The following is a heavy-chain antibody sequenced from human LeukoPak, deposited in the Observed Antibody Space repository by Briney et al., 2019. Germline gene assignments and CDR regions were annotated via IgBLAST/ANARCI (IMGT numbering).Heavy chain of an antibody. V-gene: IGHV3-11*04. D-gene: IGHD2/OR15-2a*01. CDR3: ARDLSWRSRVYDL. Sequence: GGSLRLSCVAPGFTLSDSYMTWVRQAPGKGLEWVSTISGSGSAEDYADSVKGRFTISRDNAKSSMSLEMNTLRAEDTAVYYCARDLSWRSRVYDLWGQGTLVTVSS. CDR1: GFTLSDSY. J-gene: IGHJ4*02. CDR2: ISGSGSAE.